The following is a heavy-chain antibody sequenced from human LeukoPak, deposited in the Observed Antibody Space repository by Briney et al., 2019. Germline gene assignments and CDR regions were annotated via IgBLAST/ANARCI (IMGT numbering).Heavy chain of an antibody. CDR2: ITHLGST. D-gene: IGHD3-22*01. CDR3: ARVFFSGSGYFSYYYYMDV. Sequence: NTSETLSLTCAIYGGSFSGHYYYWSWIRQPPGKGLEWIGEITHLGSTNFKPSLRSRLTISADTSKNQFSLKLSSVTAADTAVYYCARVFFSGSGYFSYYYYMDVWGQGTTVTVSS. V-gene: IGHV4-34*01. CDR1: GGSFSGHYYY. J-gene: IGHJ6*03.